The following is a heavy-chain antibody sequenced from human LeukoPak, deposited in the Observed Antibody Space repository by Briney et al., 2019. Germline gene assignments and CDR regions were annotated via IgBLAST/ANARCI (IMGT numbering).Heavy chain of an antibody. Sequence: SETLSLTCTASGGSISSYYWSWIRQPPGKGLEWIGYIYDSGSTKYNPSLKSRVTISVDTSKKQFSLKLSSVTAADTAVYYCARGPLYSSGWTYYFDYWGQGILVTVSS. D-gene: IGHD6-19*01. CDR2: IYDSGST. V-gene: IGHV4-59*01. CDR1: GGSISSYY. J-gene: IGHJ4*02. CDR3: ARGPLYSSGWTYYFDY.